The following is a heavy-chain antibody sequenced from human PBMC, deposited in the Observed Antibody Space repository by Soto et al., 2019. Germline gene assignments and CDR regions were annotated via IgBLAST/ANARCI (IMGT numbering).Heavy chain of an antibody. CDR1: GGSFSGYY. J-gene: IGHJ6*02. D-gene: IGHD3-3*01. CDR2: INHSGST. V-gene: IGHV4-34*01. Sequence: SETLSLTCAVYGGSFSGYYWSWIRQPPGKGLEWIGEINHSGSTNYNPSLKGRVTISVDTSKNQFSLKLSSVTAADTAVYYCARDPQLLEWLDYYYYGMDVWGQGTTVTVSS. CDR3: ARDPQLLEWLDYYYYGMDV.